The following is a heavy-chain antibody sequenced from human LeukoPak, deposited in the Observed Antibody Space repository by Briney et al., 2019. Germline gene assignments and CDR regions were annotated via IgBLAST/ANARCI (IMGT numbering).Heavy chain of an antibody. CDR3: ARDPYSSGWYASFDP. Sequence: PSETLSLTCTVSGYSISSSYYWSWIRQPPGKGLEWIGYIYYSGSTSYNPSLKSRVTISVDTSKNRFSLKLRSMTAADTAVYYCARDPYSSGWYASFDPWGQGTLVTVSS. CDR1: GYSISSSYY. CDR2: IYYSGST. D-gene: IGHD6-19*01. V-gene: IGHV4-61*01. J-gene: IGHJ5*02.